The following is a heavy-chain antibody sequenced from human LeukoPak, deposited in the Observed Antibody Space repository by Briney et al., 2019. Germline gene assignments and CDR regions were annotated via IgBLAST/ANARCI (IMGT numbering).Heavy chain of an antibody. D-gene: IGHD1-20*01. J-gene: IGHJ4*02. V-gene: IGHV3-11*01. CDR2: ISSSGSTL. CDR3: ARRRYNWNAIDY. Sequence: GGSLRLSCAASGFTFSDYYMSWIRQAPGKGLEWVSYISSSGSTLYYADSVKGRITVSRDNAKNSLYLQMNSLRAEDTAVYYCARRRYNWNAIDYWGQGTLVTVSS. CDR1: GFTFSDYY.